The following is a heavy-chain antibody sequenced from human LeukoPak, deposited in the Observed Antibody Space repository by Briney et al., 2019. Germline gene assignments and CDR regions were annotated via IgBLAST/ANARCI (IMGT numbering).Heavy chain of an antibody. V-gene: IGHV4-38-2*02. Sequence: SETLSLTCTVSGYSISSDYYWGWIRQPPGKGLEWIGIIHHSGSTNYNPSLKSRVTISVDTSKNQFSLKLSSVTAADTAVYYCARHLSRIWDLRGFDYWGQGTLVTVSS. CDR1: GYSISSDYY. CDR2: IHHSGST. CDR3: ARHLSRIWDLRGFDY. D-gene: IGHD1-26*01. J-gene: IGHJ4*02.